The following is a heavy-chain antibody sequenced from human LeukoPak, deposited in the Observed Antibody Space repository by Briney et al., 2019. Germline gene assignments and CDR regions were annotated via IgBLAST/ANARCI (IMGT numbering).Heavy chain of an antibody. CDR3: ARHDTSMVGFYYYYYMDV. J-gene: IGHJ6*03. CDR1: GGSISSSSYY. CDR2: IYYSGST. Sequence: TSETLSLTCTVSGGSISSSSYYWGWIRQPPGKGLEWIGSIYYSGSTYYNPSLKSRVTISVDTSKNQFSLKLSSVTAADTAVYYCARHDTSMVGFYYYYYMDVWGKGTTVTISS. V-gene: IGHV4-39*01. D-gene: IGHD5-18*01.